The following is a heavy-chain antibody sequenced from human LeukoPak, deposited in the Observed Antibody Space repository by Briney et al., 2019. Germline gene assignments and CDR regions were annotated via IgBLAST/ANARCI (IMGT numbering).Heavy chain of an antibody. J-gene: IGHJ4*02. Sequence: GGSLRLSCAASGFTFSSYEMNWVRQAPGKGLEWVSYISSSGSTIYYADSVKGRFTISRDNAKNSLYLQMNSLRAEDTAVYYCAKYQAQLWFSLLDYWGQGTLVTVSS. V-gene: IGHV3-48*03. CDR2: ISSSGSTI. CDR3: AKYQAQLWFSLLDY. D-gene: IGHD5-18*01. CDR1: GFTFSSYE.